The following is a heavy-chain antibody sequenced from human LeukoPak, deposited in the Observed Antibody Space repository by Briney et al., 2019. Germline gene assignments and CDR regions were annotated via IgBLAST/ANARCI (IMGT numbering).Heavy chain of an antibody. CDR2: ISSSGTTI. CDR3: ARYNAFDI. D-gene: IGHD1-14*01. Sequence: PGGSLRLSCAASGFTFSNYEMNWVRQAPGKGLEWVSYISSSGTTIYYAGSVEGRFTISGDNAKNSLYLQMNSLRAEDTAVYYCARYNAFDIWGQGTIVTVSS. CDR1: GFTFSNYE. V-gene: IGHV3-48*03. J-gene: IGHJ3*02.